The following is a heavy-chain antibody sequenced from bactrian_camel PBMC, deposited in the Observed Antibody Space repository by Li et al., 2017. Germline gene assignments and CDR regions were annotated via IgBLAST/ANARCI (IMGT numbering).Heavy chain of an antibody. J-gene: IGHJ4*01. CDR1: GYDYSHC. D-gene: IGHD2*01. V-gene: IGHV3S53*01. CDR3: AADRWPAGSFPRCDFAH. CDR2: LYTSGRSRGP. Sequence: LVESGGGSVQTGGSLTLSCAASGYDYSHCMGWFRQTPEMEEREEREVVAVLYTSGRSRGPDYAESVQGRFTASRNSAKNTVFLQMDNLKPEDTAMYYCAADRWPAGSFPRCDFAHWGPGTQVTVS.